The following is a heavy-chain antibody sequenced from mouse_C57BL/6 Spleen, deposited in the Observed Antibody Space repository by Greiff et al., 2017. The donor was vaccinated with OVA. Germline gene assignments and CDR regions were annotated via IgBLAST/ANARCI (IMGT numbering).Heavy chain of an antibody. D-gene: IGHD1-1*01. CDR3: ARDGSSPSWFAY. J-gene: IGHJ3*01. CDR1: GFTFSDYG. CDR2: ISSGSSTI. Sequence: DVHLVESGGGLVKPGGSLKLSCAASGFTFSDYGMHWVRQAPEKGLEWVAYISSGSSTIYYADTVTGRFTISRANAKNTLFLQMTSLRSEDTAMYYCARDGSSPSWFAYWGQGTLVTVSA. V-gene: IGHV5-17*01.